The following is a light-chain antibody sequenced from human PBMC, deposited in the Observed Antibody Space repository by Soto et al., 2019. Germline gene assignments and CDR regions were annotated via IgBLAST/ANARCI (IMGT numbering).Light chain of an antibody. CDR1: QSVSSN. V-gene: IGKV3-15*01. Sequence: EILMTQSPATLSVSPGERATLSCRASQSVSSNLAWYQQKPGQAPRLLIYDASTRTTGVPARFSGSGSGTEFTLTINSLQSEDFAVYYCQQYHNWPPLTFGGGTKVEIK. J-gene: IGKJ4*01. CDR3: QQYHNWPPLT. CDR2: DAS.